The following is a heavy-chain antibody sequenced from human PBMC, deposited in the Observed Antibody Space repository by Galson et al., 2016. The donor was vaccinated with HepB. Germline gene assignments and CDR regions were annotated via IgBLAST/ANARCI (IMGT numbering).Heavy chain of an antibody. J-gene: IGHJ4*02. CDR1: GGTFHSFNNYA. CDR2: IIPMFRTT. V-gene: IGHV1-69*13. CDR3: AREATYFYDSGGYYFDY. Sequence: SVKVSCKASGGTFHSFNNYAISWLRQAPGQGLQWMGGIIPMFRTTNYAQKFQGRVTISADESTSTVYMELSSLRSEDTAVYYCAREATYFYDSGGYYFDYWGQGTLVTVSS. D-gene: IGHD3-22*01.